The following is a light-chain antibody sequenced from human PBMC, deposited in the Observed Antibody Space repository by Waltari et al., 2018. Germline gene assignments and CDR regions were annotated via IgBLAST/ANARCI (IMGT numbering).Light chain of an antibody. V-gene: IGKV4-1*01. Sequence: DIVLTPSPAPLPSSLGERATISCRSSQSVLSSTNSNNYLAWYQQRPGQPPKLLFYWASTRVSGVPDRFDGSGSGTDFTLTISSLQAEDLAVYYCQQYYTTPCTFGQGTRLEIK. J-gene: IGKJ2*02. CDR3: QQYYTTPCT. CDR2: WAS. CDR1: QSVLSSTNSNNY.